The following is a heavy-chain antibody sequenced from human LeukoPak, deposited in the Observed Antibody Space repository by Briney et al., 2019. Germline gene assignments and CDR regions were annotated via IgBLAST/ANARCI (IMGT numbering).Heavy chain of an antibody. CDR2: IYTSGRT. CDR3: ARDVLVGASTTYFDY. J-gene: IGHJ4*02. D-gene: IGHD1-26*01. V-gene: IGHV4-4*07. Sequence: SETLSLTCTVSGAPITSYYWSWIRQPAGKGLEWIGRIYTSGRTDYNPSLKSRVTMSVDTSKNQFSLKLSSVTAAAPAVYYCARDVLVGASTTYFDYWGQGTLVTV. CDR1: GAPITSYY.